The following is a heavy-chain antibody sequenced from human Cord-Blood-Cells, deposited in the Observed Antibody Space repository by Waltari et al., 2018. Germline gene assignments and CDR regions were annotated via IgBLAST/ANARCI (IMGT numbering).Heavy chain of an antibody. CDR3: ATHTYYDFWSGYYPFDY. J-gene: IGHJ4*02. CDR2: IKQDGSEK. D-gene: IGHD3-3*01. V-gene: IGHV3-7*01. CDR1: GFTFSSYW. Sequence: EVQLVESGGGLVQPGGSLRLSCAASGFTFSSYWMSWVRQAPGKGLEWVANIKQDGSEKYYVDSVKGRFTISRDNAKNSLYLQMNSLRAEDTAVYYCATHTYYDFWSGYYPFDYWGQGTLVTVSS.